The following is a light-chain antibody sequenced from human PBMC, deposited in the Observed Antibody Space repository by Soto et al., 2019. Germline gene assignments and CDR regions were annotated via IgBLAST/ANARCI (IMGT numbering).Light chain of an antibody. J-gene: IGKJ1*01. CDR3: QQNYNLPPWT. CDR2: GAS. Sequence: DIQMTQSPPSLSASVGDRVTITCRASQYISTYLDWYQVKPGKAPKLLIYGASSLESGVPSRFSGRGSGTDFTLAISSLQAEDFATYYCQQNYNLPPWTFGQGTKVEIK. V-gene: IGKV1-39*01. CDR1: QYISTY.